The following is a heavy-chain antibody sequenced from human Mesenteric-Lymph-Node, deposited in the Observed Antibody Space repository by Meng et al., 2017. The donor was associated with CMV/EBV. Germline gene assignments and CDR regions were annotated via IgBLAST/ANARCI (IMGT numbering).Heavy chain of an antibody. Sequence: GESLKISCAASGFTVSSNYMTWVRQAPEKGLEWVSGIYSGGSTYYADSVKGRFTISRDTSKNTLYLQMNSLRVEDTAIYYCARRGLWGSYRRDDAFDMWGQGTMVTVSS. CDR2: IYSGGST. CDR3: ARRGLWGSYRRDDAFDM. J-gene: IGHJ3*02. CDR1: GFTVSSNY. D-gene: IGHD3-16*02. V-gene: IGHV3-66*02.